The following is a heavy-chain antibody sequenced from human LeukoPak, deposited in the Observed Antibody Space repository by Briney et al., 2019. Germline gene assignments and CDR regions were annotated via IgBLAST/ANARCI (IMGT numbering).Heavy chain of an antibody. CDR2: ISSSSSYT. Sequence: PGGSLGLSCAASGFTFSDYYMSWIRQAPGKGLEWVSYISSSSSYTNYADSVKGRFTISRDNAKNSLYLQMNSLRAEDTAVYYCARDRHAVVTESNDAFDIWDQGTMVTVSS. V-gene: IGHV3-11*05. CDR3: ARDRHAVVTESNDAFDI. J-gene: IGHJ3*02. CDR1: GFTFSDYY. D-gene: IGHD2-21*02.